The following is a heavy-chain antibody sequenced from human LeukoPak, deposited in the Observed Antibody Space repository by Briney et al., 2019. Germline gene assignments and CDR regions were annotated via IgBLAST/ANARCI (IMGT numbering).Heavy chain of an antibody. CDR1: GGSISSSSYY. CDR3: ARGVVAGTRGFDY. V-gene: IGHV4-39*07. CDR2: INHSGST. J-gene: IGHJ4*02. Sequence: SETLSLNCTVSGGSISSSSYYWGWIRQPPGKGLEWIGEINHSGSTNYNPSLKSRVTISVDTSKNQFSLKLSSVTAADTAVYYCARGVVAGTRGFDYWGQGTLVTVSS. D-gene: IGHD6-19*01.